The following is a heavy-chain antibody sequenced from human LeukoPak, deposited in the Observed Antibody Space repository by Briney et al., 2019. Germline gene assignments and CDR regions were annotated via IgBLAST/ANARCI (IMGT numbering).Heavy chain of an antibody. CDR1: GGSFSGYY. CDR3: ARRPKRVVAATPRAFDI. Sequence: SETLSLTCAVYGGSFSGYYWSWIRQLPGKGLEWIGEINHSGSTNYNPSLKSRVTISVDTSKNQFSLKLSSVTAADTAVYYCARRPKRVVAATPRAFDIWGQGTMVTVSS. D-gene: IGHD2-15*01. CDR2: INHSGST. J-gene: IGHJ3*02. V-gene: IGHV4-34*01.